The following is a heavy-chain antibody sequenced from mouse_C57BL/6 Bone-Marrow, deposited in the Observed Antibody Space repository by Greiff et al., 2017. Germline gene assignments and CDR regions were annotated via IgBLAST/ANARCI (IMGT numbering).Heavy chain of an antibody. Sequence: QVQLQQSGPELVKPGASVKISCKASGYSFTSYYIHWVKQRPGQGLEWIGWIYPGSGNTKYNEKFKGKATLTADTSSNTAYMQLSSLTSEDSAVYYCARKSNYYTMDYWGQGTSVTVSS. CDR2: IYPGSGNT. V-gene: IGHV1-66*01. D-gene: IGHD2-5*01. J-gene: IGHJ4*01. CDR1: GYSFTSYY. CDR3: ARKSNYYTMDY.